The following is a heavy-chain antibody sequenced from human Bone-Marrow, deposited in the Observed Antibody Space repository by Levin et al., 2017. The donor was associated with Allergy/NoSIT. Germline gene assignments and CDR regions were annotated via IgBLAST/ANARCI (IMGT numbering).Heavy chain of an antibody. CDR2: IYPGDSDT. J-gene: IGHJ4*02. CDR3: ARGGSSGVRTLGDY. V-gene: IGHV5-51*01. Sequence: GGSLRLSCKGSGYTFTSHWIGWVRQMPGKGLEWMGIIYPGDSDTRYSPSFQGQVTISVDKSISTAYLQWSSLRASDTAMYYCARGGSSGVRTLGDYWGQGTLVTVSS. CDR1: GYTFTSHW. D-gene: IGHD5-18*01.